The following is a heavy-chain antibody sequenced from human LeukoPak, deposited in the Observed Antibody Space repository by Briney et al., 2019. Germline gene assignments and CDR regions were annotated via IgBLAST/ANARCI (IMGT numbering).Heavy chain of an antibody. CDR1: GGSISSYY. Sequence: PSETLSLTCTVSGGSISSYYWSWIRQPPGKGLEWIGYIYYSGSTNYNPSLKSRVTISVDTSKNQFSLKLSSVTAADTAVYYCARWENYSSGWYNWFDPWGQGTLVTVSS. V-gene: IGHV4-59*01. J-gene: IGHJ5*02. CDR3: ARWENYSSGWYNWFDP. CDR2: IYYSGST. D-gene: IGHD6-19*01.